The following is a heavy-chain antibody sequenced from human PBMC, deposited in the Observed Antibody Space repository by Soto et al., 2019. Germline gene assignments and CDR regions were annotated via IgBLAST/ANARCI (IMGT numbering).Heavy chain of an antibody. CDR2: IYYSGST. CDR1: GGSISSSSYY. D-gene: IGHD3-22*01. CDR3: ARHLTYYYDSSGYYRAFAY. J-gene: IGHJ4*02. Sequence: SETLSLTCTVSGGSISSSSYYWGWIRQPPGKGLEWIGSIYYSGSTYYNPSLKSRVTISVDTSKNQFSLKLSSVTAADTAVYYCARHLTYYYDSSGYYRAFAYWGQGTLVTVSS. V-gene: IGHV4-39*01.